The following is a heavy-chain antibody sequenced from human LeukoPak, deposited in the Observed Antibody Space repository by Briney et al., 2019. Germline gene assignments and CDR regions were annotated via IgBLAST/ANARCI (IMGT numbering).Heavy chain of an antibody. D-gene: IGHD6-19*01. Sequence: GGSLRLSCAASGFTFSSYSMNWVRQAPGKGLEWVSSISSSSSYIYYADSVKGRFTISRDNAKNSLYLQMNSLRAEDTAVYYCARDLKLAVAGSDYWGQGTLATVSS. CDR1: GFTFSSYS. V-gene: IGHV3-21*01. J-gene: IGHJ4*02. CDR3: ARDLKLAVAGSDY. CDR2: ISSSSSYI.